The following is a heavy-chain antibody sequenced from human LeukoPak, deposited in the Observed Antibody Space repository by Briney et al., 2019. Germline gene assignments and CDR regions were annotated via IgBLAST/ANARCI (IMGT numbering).Heavy chain of an antibody. CDR2: ISGSGGST. CDR1: GFTFSSYA. Sequence: PGGSLRLSCAASGFTFSSYAMSWVRQAPGKGLEWVSDISGSGGSTYYADSVKGRFTISRDNSKNTLYLQMNSLRAEDTAVYYCAKANVVAAMADWFDPWGQGTLVTVSS. D-gene: IGHD2-15*01. CDR3: AKANVVAAMADWFDP. V-gene: IGHV3-23*01. J-gene: IGHJ5*02.